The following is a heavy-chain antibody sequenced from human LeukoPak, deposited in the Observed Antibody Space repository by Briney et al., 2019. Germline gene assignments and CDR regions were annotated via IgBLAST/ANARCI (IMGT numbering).Heavy chain of an antibody. CDR3: ATKGHFWSGYYSFDY. Sequence: ASVKVSCKASGYTFTSYGISWVRQAPGQGLEWMGWISAYNGNTNYAQKLQGRVTMTTDTSTSTAYMELRSLRSDDTAVYYCATKGHFWSGYYSFDYWGQGTLVTVSS. J-gene: IGHJ4*02. CDR2: ISAYNGNT. CDR1: GYTFTSYG. V-gene: IGHV1-18*01. D-gene: IGHD3-3*02.